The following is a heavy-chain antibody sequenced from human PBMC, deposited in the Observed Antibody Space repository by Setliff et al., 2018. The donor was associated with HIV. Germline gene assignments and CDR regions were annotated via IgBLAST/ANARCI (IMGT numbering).Heavy chain of an antibody. D-gene: IGHD1-26*01. V-gene: IGHV7-4-1*02. J-gene: IGHJ4*02. CDR2: VNTKTGNP. Sequence: GASVKVSCKASGYIFTNDPMNWVRQAPGQGLEWMGWVNTKTGNPTYAQDFTGRFVFSLDTSVSTAYLPISSLKAEDTAVYYCARLGIVGAKTPETYYFDYWGQGTLVTVSS. CDR3: ARLGIVGAKTPETYYFDY. CDR1: GYIFTNDP.